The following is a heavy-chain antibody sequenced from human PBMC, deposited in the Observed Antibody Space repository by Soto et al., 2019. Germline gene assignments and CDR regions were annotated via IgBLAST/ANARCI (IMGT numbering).Heavy chain of an antibody. D-gene: IGHD6-13*01. CDR2: INSDGSST. CDR1: GFTFSSYW. V-gene: IGHV3-74*01. J-gene: IGHJ4*02. CDR3: ARYKIAAAGSPFDF. Sequence: PGGSLRLSCAASGFTFSSYWMHWVRQAPGKGLVWVSRINSDGSSTSYADSVKGRFTISRDNAKNTLYLQMNSLRAEDTAVFYCARYKIAAAGSPFDFWGQGTLVTVSS.